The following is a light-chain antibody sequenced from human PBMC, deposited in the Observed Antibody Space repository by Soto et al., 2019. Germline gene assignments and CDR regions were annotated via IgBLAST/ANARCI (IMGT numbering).Light chain of an antibody. CDR2: EGS. V-gene: IGLV2-23*01. J-gene: IGLJ1*01. CDR1: SSDVGSYNL. CDR3: CSYAGSSSYV. Sequence: QSAVTQPASVSGSPGQSITISCTGTSSDVGSYNLVSWYQQHPGKAPKLMIYEGSKRPSGVSNRFSGSKSGNTASLTISGLQAEDVADYYCCSYAGSSSYVFGTGTKVTVL.